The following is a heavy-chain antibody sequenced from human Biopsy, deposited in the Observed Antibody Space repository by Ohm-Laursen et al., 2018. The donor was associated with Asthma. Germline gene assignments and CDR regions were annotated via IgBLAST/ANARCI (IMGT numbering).Heavy chain of an antibody. V-gene: IGHV3-30*03. CDR1: GFAFSSYG. CDR3: ASQSSGPDSWSGYYYFDY. J-gene: IGHJ4*02. D-gene: IGHD3-3*01. CDR2: ISYDGSNK. Sequence: SLRLSCAAPGFAFSSYGMHWVRQAPGKGLEWVAVISYDGSNKYYADSVKGRFTISRDNSKNTLYLQMNSLRAEDTAVYYCASQSSGPDSWSGYYYFDYWGQGTLVTVSS.